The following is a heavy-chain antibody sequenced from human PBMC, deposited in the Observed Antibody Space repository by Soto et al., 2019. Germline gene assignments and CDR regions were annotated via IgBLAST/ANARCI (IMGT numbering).Heavy chain of an antibody. J-gene: IGHJ6*02. V-gene: IGHV1-69*01. CDR1: GGTFRSYA. CDR3: ASWDIVVVPAAPEYYGMDV. Sequence: QVQLVQSGAEVKKPGSSVKVSCQASGGTFRSYAISWVRQAPGQGLEWMGGISPIFGTANYAQKVQGRVTITADESTSTAYMELSSLRSEDTAVYYCASWDIVVVPAAPEYYGMDVWGQGTTVTVSS. CDR2: ISPIFGTA. D-gene: IGHD2-2*01.